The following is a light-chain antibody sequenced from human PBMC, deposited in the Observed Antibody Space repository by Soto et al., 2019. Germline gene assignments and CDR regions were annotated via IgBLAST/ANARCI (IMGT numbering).Light chain of an antibody. CDR3: QSYESSLSGWV. CDR2: GNN. J-gene: IGLJ3*02. CDR1: SSNIGAGYD. Sequence: QSVLTQPPSVSGAPGQRVTISCTGSSSNIGAGYDVHWYQQLPGTAPKLLIFGNNNRPSGVPDRFSGSKSGTSASLAITGLQAEHEADYYCQSYESSLSGWVFGGGTKLTVL. V-gene: IGLV1-40*01.